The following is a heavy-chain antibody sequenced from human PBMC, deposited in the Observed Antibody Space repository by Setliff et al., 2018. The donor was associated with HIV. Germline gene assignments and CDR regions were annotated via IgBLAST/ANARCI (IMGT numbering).Heavy chain of an antibody. J-gene: IGHJ4*02. CDR1: GFTFSDYY. V-gene: IGHV3-11*04. Sequence: GGSLRLSCAASGFTFSDYYMSWIRQAPGKGLEWVSYISSSGSTIYYADSVKGRFTISRDYSKNMVYLEMNSLRDEDTALYYCARVYTYTYDYWGQGTLVTVSS. D-gene: IGHD1-1*01. CDR2: ISSSGSTI. CDR3: ARVYTYTYDY.